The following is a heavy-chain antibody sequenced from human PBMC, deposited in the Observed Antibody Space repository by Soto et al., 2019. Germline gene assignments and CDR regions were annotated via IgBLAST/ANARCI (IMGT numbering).Heavy chain of an antibody. D-gene: IGHD6-13*01. Sequence: GGSLRLSCAASGFTFSSYGMHWVRQAPGKGLEWVAVIWYDGSNKYYADSVKGRFTISRDNSKNTLYLQMNSLRAEDTAVYYCARSEYSSSSVDYWGQGTLVTVSS. CDR3: ARSEYSSSSVDY. CDR1: GFTFSSYG. J-gene: IGHJ4*02. V-gene: IGHV3-33*01. CDR2: IWYDGSNK.